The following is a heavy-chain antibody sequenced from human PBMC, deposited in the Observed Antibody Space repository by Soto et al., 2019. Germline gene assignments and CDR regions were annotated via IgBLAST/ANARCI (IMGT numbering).Heavy chain of an antibody. D-gene: IGHD6-19*01. CDR1: GFTFSTYA. Sequence: QVQLVESGGGVVQPGRSLTLSCAASGFTFSTYAMHWVRQAPGKGPEWVAVIWYDGSNKYYADSVKGRFTVSRDNSKNARDLQMNCLRAEDTAVYYCARVPPYSSGWYEDYWGQGTLVTVSS. CDR3: ARVPPYSSGWYEDY. V-gene: IGHV3-33*01. CDR2: IWYDGSNK. J-gene: IGHJ4*02.